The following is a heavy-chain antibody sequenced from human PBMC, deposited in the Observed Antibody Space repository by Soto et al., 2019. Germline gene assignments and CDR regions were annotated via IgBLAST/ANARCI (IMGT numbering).Heavy chain of an antibody. D-gene: IGHD4-17*01. Sequence: PSETLSLTCTVSGGSISSYYWSWIRQPPGKGLEWFGYIYYSGSTNYNPSPKSRVTISVDTSKNQFSLKLSSVTAADTAVYYCASLVLAGDANYDYYYYYGMDVWGQGTTVTVSS. V-gene: IGHV4-59*01. CDR3: ASLVLAGDANYDYYYYYGMDV. J-gene: IGHJ6*02. CDR1: GGSISSYY. CDR2: IYYSGST.